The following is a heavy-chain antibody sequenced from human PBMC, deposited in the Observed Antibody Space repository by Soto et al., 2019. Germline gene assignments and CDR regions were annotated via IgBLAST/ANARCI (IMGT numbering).Heavy chain of an antibody. D-gene: IGHD2-15*01. CDR1: GFTVSSNY. CDR3: ARDLVGADHYYGMDV. Sequence: SLRLSCAASGFTVSSNYMSWVRQAPGKGLEWVSVIYSGGSTYYADSVKGRFTISRDNSKNTLYLQMNSLRAEDTAVYYCARDLVGADHYYGMDVWGQGTTVTVSS. CDR2: IYSGGST. J-gene: IGHJ6*02. V-gene: IGHV3-53*01.